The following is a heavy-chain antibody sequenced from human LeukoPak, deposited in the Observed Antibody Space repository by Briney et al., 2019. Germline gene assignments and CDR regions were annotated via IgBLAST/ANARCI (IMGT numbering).Heavy chain of an antibody. V-gene: IGHV1-46*01. Sequence: GASVKVSCKASGYTFISYAINWVRQAPGQGLEWMGIINPSGGSTSYAQKFQGRVTMTRDTSTSTVYMELSSLRSEDTAVYYCARVSYGDHDLDYWGQGTLVTVSS. CDR1: GYTFISYA. CDR3: ARVSYGDHDLDY. J-gene: IGHJ4*02. D-gene: IGHD4-17*01. CDR2: INPSGGST.